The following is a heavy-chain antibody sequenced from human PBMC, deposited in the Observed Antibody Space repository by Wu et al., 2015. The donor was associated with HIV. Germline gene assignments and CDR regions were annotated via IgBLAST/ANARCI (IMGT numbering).Heavy chain of an antibody. CDR3: ARDGDYCSEINCNFRWFDP. D-gene: IGHD2-15*01. J-gene: IGHJ5*02. CDR1: GGTVSSYA. CDR2: IIPIFATT. Sequence: QVQLVQSGAEVKKPGSSVKVSCKASGGTVSSYAISWVRQAPGQGLEWMGGIIPIFATTNYAQKFQGRVTIIADESTNTAYMELSSLRSEDTAIYYCARDGDYCSEINCNFRWFDPWGQGTPVTVSS. V-gene: IGHV1-69*12.